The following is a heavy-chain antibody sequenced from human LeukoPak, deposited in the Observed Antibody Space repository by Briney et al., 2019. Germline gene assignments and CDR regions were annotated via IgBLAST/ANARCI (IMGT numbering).Heavy chain of an antibody. CDR1: GYTFTSYG. CDR2: ISAYNGNT. Sequence: DSLYVSCKASGYTFTSYGCSWVRQPPGQGLEWMGWISAYNGNTNYAQKLQGRITITTDTYTSTAYMELRSLRSDDTAVYYWARADDGSFGYYMDVWGKGTTVTVSS. J-gene: IGHJ6*03. V-gene: IGHV1-18*01. D-gene: IGHD5-24*01. CDR3: ARADDGSFGYYMDV.